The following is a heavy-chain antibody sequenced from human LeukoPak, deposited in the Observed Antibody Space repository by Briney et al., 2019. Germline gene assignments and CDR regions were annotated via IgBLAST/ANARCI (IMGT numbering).Heavy chain of an antibody. Sequence: GGSLRLSCAASGFTFSSYAMSWVRQAPGKGLEWVSAISGSGGSTYYADSVKGRFTISRDNSRNTLYLQMNSLRAEDTAVYYCARGSQYYYDSSGYLDWGQGTLVTVSS. CDR2: ISGSGGST. J-gene: IGHJ4*02. CDR1: GFTFSSYA. CDR3: ARGSQYYYDSSGYLD. V-gene: IGHV3-23*01. D-gene: IGHD3-22*01.